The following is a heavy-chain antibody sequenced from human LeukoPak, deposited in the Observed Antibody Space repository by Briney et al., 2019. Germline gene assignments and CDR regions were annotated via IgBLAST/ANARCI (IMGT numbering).Heavy chain of an antibody. Sequence: ASVKVSCTASGYTFTSYGISWVREAPGQGLEWMGWISAYNGNTNYAQKLQGRVTMTTDTSTSTAYMELRSLRSDDTAVYYCARDPSEGPFDYWGQGTLVTVSS. D-gene: IGHD6-6*01. CDR3: ARDPSEGPFDY. J-gene: IGHJ4*02. CDR1: GYTFTSYG. V-gene: IGHV1-18*01. CDR2: ISAYNGNT.